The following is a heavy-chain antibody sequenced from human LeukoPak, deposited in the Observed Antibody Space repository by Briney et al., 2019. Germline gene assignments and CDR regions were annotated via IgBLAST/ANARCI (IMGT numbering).Heavy chain of an antibody. V-gene: IGHV3-66*02. CDR3: ARGLGAANYYYYYYMDV. Sequence: PGGSLRLSCAASGFTVSSNYMSWVRQAPGKGLEWVSVIYSGGSTYYADSVKGRFTISRDNSKNTLYLQMNSLRAEDTAVYYCARGLGAANYYYYYYMDVWGKGTTVTVSS. CDR2: IYSGGST. D-gene: IGHD1-26*01. CDR1: GFTVSSNY. J-gene: IGHJ6*03.